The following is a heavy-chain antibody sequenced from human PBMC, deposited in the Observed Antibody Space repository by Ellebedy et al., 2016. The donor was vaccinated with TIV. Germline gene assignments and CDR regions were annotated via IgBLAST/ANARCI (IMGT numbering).Heavy chain of an antibody. V-gene: IGHV3-48*01. Sequence: GESLKISCAASGFTLSSYSMNWVRQAPGRGLEWVSYISSSSNTIYYADSVKGRFTISRDNAKNSLYLQMTSLRAEDTAVYYCAKSFTANWFDPWGQGTLVTVSS. CDR2: ISSSSNTI. J-gene: IGHJ5*02. CDR1: GFTLSSYS. CDR3: AKSFTANWFDP.